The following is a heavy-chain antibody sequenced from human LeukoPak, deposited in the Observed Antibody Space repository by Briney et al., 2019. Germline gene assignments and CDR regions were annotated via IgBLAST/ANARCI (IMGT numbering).Heavy chain of an antibody. V-gene: IGHV3-23*01. J-gene: IGHJ3*02. CDR2: ISGGGGNT. D-gene: IGHD1-26*01. CDR1: KFAFSSYA. Sequence: GGSLRLSCAASKFAFSSYAMSWVRQAPGKGLEWVSAISGGGGNTYYADSVKGRFTISRDNSKNTLYLQMNSLRAEDTAVYYCGKNRYSGSLSPFDIWGQGTMVAVSS. CDR3: GKNRYSGSLSPFDI.